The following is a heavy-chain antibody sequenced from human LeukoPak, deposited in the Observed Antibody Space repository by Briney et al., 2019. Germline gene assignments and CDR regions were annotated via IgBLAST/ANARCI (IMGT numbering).Heavy chain of an antibody. CDR1: GFSSNNYA. CDR2: ISDNGDIT. V-gene: IGHV3-23*01. Sequence: GGSLRLSCVASGFSSNNYAMFWVRQASGKGLEWVSGISDNGDITYYADSVKGRFTVSRDKSKHTLYLELNSLRADDTAVYYCSQTGSFYFPFDYWGQGILVTVSS. J-gene: IGHJ4*02. CDR3: SQTGSFYFPFDY. D-gene: IGHD2-15*01.